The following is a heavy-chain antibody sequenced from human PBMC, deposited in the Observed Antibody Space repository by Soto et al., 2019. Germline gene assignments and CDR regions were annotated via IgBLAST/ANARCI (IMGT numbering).Heavy chain of an antibody. D-gene: IGHD6-13*01. CDR1: GYTFTSYA. Sequence: ASVKVSCKASGYTFTSYAMHWVRQAPGQRLEWMGWINAGNGNTKYSQKFQGRVTITRDTSASTAYMELSSLRSEDTAVYYCARGIAAAGTSESADYSHGMDVWGQGTTVTVSS. V-gene: IGHV1-3*01. CDR2: INAGNGNT. J-gene: IGHJ6*02. CDR3: ARGIAAAGTSESADYSHGMDV.